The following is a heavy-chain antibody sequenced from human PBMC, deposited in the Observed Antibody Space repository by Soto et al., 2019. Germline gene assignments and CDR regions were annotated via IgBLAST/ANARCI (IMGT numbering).Heavy chain of an antibody. CDR3: ARDRGYLMDY. V-gene: IGHV4-59*01. CDR2: IYYSGST. D-gene: IGHD2-8*01. Sequence: QVQLQESGPGLVKPSETLSLTCTVSGGSISSYYWSWIRQPPGKGLEWIGYIYYSGSTNYNPSLQSRATIAVDTSKNQFSLKLSSVTAADTAVYYCARDRGYLMDYWGQGTLVTVSS. CDR1: GGSISSYY. J-gene: IGHJ4*02.